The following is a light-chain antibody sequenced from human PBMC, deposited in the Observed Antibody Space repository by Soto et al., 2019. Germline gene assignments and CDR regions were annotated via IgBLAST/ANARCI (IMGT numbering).Light chain of an antibody. J-gene: IGLJ1*01. Sequence: QSVLTQPPSASGTPGQRVTISCSGSSSNIGSNTVNWYRQLPGTAPKLLIYSNYQRPSGVPDRFSGSKSGTSASLAISGLPSEDEADYYCAAWDDSLQGYVFGTGTTLTVL. CDR2: SNY. CDR1: SSNIGSNT. V-gene: IGLV1-44*01. CDR3: AAWDDSLQGYV.